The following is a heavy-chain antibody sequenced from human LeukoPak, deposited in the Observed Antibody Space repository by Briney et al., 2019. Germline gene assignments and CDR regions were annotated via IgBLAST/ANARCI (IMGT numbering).Heavy chain of an antibody. D-gene: IGHD1-14*01. J-gene: IGHJ4*02. CDR1: GFAFSRFA. Sequence: GGSLRLSCVASGFAFSRFAMNWVRPPPGKGLEWVSIVSGSGGITNSADSVKGRFTISRDNSKNTVHLEMNSLRAEDTAVYYCATEGFDNWGQGTLVSVSS. V-gene: IGHV3-23*01. CDR3: ATEGFDN. CDR2: VSGSGGIT.